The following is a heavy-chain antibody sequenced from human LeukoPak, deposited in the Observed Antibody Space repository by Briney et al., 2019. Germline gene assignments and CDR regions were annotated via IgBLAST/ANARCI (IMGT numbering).Heavy chain of an antibody. D-gene: IGHD2-21*02. CDR2: INHSGST. J-gene: IGHJ6*03. CDR1: GGSFSGYY. Sequence: ASETLSLTCAVYGGSFSGYYWSWIGQPPGKGLEWIGEINHSGSTNYNPSLKSRVTISVDTSKNQFSLKLSSVTAADTAVYYCARRPMTRYYYYMGVWGKGTTVTVSS. CDR3: ARRPMTRYYYYMGV. V-gene: IGHV4-34*01.